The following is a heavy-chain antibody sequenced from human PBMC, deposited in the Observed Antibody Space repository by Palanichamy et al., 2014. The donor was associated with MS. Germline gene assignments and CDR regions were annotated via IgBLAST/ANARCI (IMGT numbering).Heavy chain of an antibody. CDR1: GDNVSSNSAA. J-gene: IGHJ4*02. CDR2: TYYRSTWSN. CDR3: ARWESNTKRFDY. Sequence: QVQLQQSGPGLVKPSQTLSLTCAISGDNVSSNSAAWNWIRQSPSRGLEWLGRTYYRSTWSNDYAGSVKRRITINSDTSKNQFSLQLNSVTPEDRAVYYCARWESNTKRFDYWGQGTLVTVSS. V-gene: IGHV6-1*01. D-gene: IGHD1-26*01.